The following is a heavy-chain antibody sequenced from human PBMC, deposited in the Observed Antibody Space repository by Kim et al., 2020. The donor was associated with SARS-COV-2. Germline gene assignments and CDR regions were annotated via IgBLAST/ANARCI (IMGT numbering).Heavy chain of an antibody. CDR3: ARTIFGVVIDPYYFDY. Sequence: SETLSLTCTVSGGSISSGGYYWSWIRQHPGKGLEWIGYIYYSGSTYYNPSLKSRVTISVDTSKNQFSLKLSSVTAADTAVYYCARTIFGVVIDPYYFDYWGQGTLVTVSS. CDR1: GGSISSGGYY. CDR2: IYYSGST. D-gene: IGHD3-3*01. J-gene: IGHJ4*02. V-gene: IGHV4-31*03.